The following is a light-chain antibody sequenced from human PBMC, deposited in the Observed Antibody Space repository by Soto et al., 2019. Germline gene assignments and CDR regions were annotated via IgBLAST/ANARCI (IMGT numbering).Light chain of an antibody. J-gene: IGLJ2*01. CDR2: DVS. V-gene: IGLV2-14*01. CDR1: SSDVGSYNY. Sequence: QSALTQPASVSGSPGQSITISCTGTSSDVGSYNYVSWYQQYPGKAPKLMIYDVSNRPSGVSYRFSGSTSGNSASLTISGLHADDQADYYCSSYTSSSTHVVFGGGTKVTVL. CDR3: SSYTSSSTHVV.